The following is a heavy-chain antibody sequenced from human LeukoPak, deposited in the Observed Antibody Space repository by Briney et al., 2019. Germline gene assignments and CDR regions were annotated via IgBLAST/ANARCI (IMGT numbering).Heavy chain of an antibody. CDR2: IYYSGST. Sequence: KTSETLSLTCTVSGGSISSSSYYWGWIRQPPGKGLEWFGSIYYSGSTYYNPSLKSRVTISVDTSKNQFSLKLSSVTAADTAVYYCARQRSRYGSGPYYFDYWGQGTLVTVSS. J-gene: IGHJ4*02. CDR3: ARQRSRYGSGPYYFDY. CDR1: GGSISSSSYY. D-gene: IGHD3-10*01. V-gene: IGHV4-39*01.